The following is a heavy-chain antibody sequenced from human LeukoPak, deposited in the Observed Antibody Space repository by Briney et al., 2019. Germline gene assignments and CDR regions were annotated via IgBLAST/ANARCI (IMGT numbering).Heavy chain of an antibody. CDR2: ISGSGGST. V-gene: IGHV3-23*01. Sequence: GSLRLSCAASGFTFSSYAMSWVRQAPGKGLEWVSAISGSGGSTYYADSVKGRFTISRDNSKNTLYLQMNSLRAEDTAVYYCAKQAYCGGDCSPLYYFDYWGQGTLVTVSS. CDR1: GFTFSSYA. D-gene: IGHD2-21*02. CDR3: AKQAYCGGDCSPLYYFDY. J-gene: IGHJ4*02.